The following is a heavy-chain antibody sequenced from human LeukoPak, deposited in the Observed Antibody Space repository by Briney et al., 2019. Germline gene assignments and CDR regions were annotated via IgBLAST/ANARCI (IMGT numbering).Heavy chain of an antibody. Sequence: GGSLRLSCAASGFTFSNDWMSWVRQAPGKGLEWVANIKQEGSEIYYVDSVKGRFTISKDNAKNSLYLQMNSLRAEDTAVYYCARVNSAADAFDIWGQGTMVTVSS. CDR2: IKQEGSEI. J-gene: IGHJ3*02. D-gene: IGHD6-13*01. V-gene: IGHV3-7*01. CDR1: GFTFSNDW. CDR3: ARVNSAADAFDI.